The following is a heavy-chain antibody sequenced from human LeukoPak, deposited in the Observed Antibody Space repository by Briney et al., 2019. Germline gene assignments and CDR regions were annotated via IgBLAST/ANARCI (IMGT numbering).Heavy chain of an antibody. CDR1: GFTFSTYS. CDR3: ARVVGPGYSYGYFDY. D-gene: IGHD5-18*01. J-gene: IGHJ4*02. CDR2: ISSSSSYI. Sequence: PGGSLRLSCAASGFTFSTYSMNWVRQAPGKGLEWVSSISSSSSYIYYADPVKGRFTISRDNAKNSLYLQMNSLRAEDTAVYYCARVVGPGYSYGYFDYWGQGTLVTVSS. V-gene: IGHV3-21*01.